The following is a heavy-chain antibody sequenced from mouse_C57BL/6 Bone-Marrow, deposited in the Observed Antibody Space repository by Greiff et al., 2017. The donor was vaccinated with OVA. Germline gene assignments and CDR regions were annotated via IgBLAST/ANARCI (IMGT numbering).Heavy chain of an antibody. Sequence: VKLQQSGAELVKPGASVKLSCKASGYTFTSYWMHWVKQRPGRGLEWIGRIDPSSGGTKYNEKFKSKATLTVDKPSSTAYMQLSSLTSEDSAVYYCARYGGRSPAWFAYWGQGTLVTVSA. CDR2: IDPSSGGT. J-gene: IGHJ3*01. CDR3: ARYGGRSPAWFAY. V-gene: IGHV1-72*01. D-gene: IGHD1-1*01. CDR1: GYTFTSYW.